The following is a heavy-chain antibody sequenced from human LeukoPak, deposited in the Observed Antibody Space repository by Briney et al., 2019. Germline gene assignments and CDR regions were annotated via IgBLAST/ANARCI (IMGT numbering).Heavy chain of an antibody. J-gene: IGHJ3*02. V-gene: IGHV3-23*01. D-gene: IGHD2-21*02. CDR2: ISGSGGST. CDR3: AKDARDFDAFDI. Sequence: PGGSLRLSCAASGFTFSSFAMSWVRQAPGKGLEWVSVISGSGGSTYYADSVKVRFTISRDNSKNTLYLQMNSLRAEDTAVYYCAKDARDFDAFDIWGQGTMVTVSS. CDR1: GFTFSSFA.